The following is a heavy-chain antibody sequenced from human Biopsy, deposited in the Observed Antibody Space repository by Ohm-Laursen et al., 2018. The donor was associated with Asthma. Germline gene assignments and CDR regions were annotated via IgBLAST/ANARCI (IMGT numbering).Heavy chain of an antibody. D-gene: IGHD2-2*01. CDR1: GGTFNTYV. V-gene: IGHV1-69*13. Sequence: ASVKVSCKPLGGTFNTYVIDWVRQAPGQGLEWMGGINSVFGTTTYPQKFQDRVTITADDSTSTVYMELSSLRSEDTAVYYCARKAGSCISRTCYSLDFWGQGTLVTVSS. J-gene: IGHJ4*02. CDR3: ARKAGSCISRTCYSLDF. CDR2: INSVFGTT.